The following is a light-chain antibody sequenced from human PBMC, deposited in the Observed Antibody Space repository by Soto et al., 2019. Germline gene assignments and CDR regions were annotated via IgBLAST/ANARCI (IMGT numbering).Light chain of an antibody. CDR3: MQSTHWPWT. Sequence: DAVLTQSPLSLPVTLGQPAAISCRSSQSLVYSNGNAYLIWFQQRPGQSPRRLIYQVSTRDAGVPDRFSGSGSGTYFTLTISRVEAEDVGLYYCMQSTHWPWTVGQGTKVEIK. CDR1: QSLVYSNGNAY. J-gene: IGKJ1*01. V-gene: IGKV2-30*01. CDR2: QVS.